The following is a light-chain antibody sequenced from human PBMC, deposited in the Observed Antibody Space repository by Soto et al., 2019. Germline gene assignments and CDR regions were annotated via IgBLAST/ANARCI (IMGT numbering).Light chain of an antibody. J-gene: IGKJ1*01. V-gene: IGKV1-5*01. Sequence: STLSESVGDRVTITCRASQSISSWLAWYQQKPGKAPKLLIYDASSLESGVPSRFSGSGSGTEFTLTISSLQPDDFATYYCQQYNSYWTVGQGTKV. CDR3: QQYNSYWT. CDR1: QSISSW. CDR2: DAS.